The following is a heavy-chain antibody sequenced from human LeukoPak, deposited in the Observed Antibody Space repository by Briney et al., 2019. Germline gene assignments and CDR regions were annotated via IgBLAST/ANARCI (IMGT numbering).Heavy chain of an antibody. J-gene: IGHJ4*02. V-gene: IGHV2-5*01. Sequence: SGPTLVKATQTLTLTCTFSGFSLSTSGVGVGWIRQPPGKALEWLALIYWNDDKRYSPSLKSRLTITKDTSKNQVVLTMTNMDPVDTATYYCAHRKLVPTPPFGVVIYWGQGTLVTVSS. CDR1: GFSLSTSGVG. D-gene: IGHD3-3*01. CDR3: AHRKLVPTPPFGVVIY. CDR2: IYWNDDK.